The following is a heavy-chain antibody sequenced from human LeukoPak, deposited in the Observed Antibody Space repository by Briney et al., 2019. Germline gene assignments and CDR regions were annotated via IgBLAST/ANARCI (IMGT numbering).Heavy chain of an antibody. CDR1: GFTFSDYY. V-gene: IGHV3-11*01. Sequence: GGSLRLSCAASGFTFSDYYMSWIRQAPGKGLEWVSYISSSGSTIYYADSVKGRFTISRDNAKNSLYLQMNSLRAEDTAVYYCARDSVFNTYYYYYMDVWGKGTTVTVSS. CDR2: ISSSGSTI. D-gene: IGHD1-14*01. J-gene: IGHJ6*03. CDR3: ARDSVFNTYYYYYMDV.